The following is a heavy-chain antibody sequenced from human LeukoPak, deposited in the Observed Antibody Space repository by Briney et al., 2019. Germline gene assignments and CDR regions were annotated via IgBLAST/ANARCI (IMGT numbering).Heavy chain of an antibody. Sequence: PSETLSLTCTVSGGSISSSSYYWGWIRQPPVKGLEWIGSIYYSGSTYYNPSLKSRVTISVDTSKNQFSLKLSSVTAADTAVYYCASGPTVGAVTRSFGVWGQGTTVTVSS. V-gene: IGHV4-39*01. D-gene: IGHD2-15*01. CDR3: ASGPTVGAVTRSFGV. CDR2: IYYSGST. CDR1: GGSISSSSYY. J-gene: IGHJ6*02.